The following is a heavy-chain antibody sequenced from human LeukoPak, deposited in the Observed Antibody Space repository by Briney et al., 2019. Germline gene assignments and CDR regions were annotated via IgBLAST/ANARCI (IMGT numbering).Heavy chain of an antibody. J-gene: IGHJ4*02. Sequence: GGSLRLSCAASGFTFNSYVMSWVRQAPGKGLEWVSTISGSGDSTDYADSVKGRFTISRDNAKNSLYLQMNSLRAEDTAVYYCARANDYGDYPEPVYWGQGTLVTVSS. V-gene: IGHV3-23*01. CDR2: ISGSGDST. CDR1: GFTFNSYV. D-gene: IGHD4-17*01. CDR3: ARANDYGDYPEPVY.